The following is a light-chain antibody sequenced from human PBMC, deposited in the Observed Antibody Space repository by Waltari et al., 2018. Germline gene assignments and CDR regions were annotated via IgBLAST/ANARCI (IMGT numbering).Light chain of an antibody. CDR1: CSDVGCENR. V-gene: IGLV2-18*02. Sequence: QSALTQPPSVSGSPGQSVTISCSGTCSDVGCENRVSWYQQPPGPAPKLIIYDVRNRPSGFSHRFAGSRSCNTASLTISGLQAEDEADYYCSSYTANTRFFGGGAKLTVL. J-gene: IGLJ2*01. CDR2: DVR. CDR3: SSYTANTRF.